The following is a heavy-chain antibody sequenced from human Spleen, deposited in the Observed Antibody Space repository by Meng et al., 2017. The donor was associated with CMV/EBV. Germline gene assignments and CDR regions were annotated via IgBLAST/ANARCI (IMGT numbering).Heavy chain of an antibody. CDR3: ARKGPIQLWSTDAFDI. Sequence: QVRLVESVGGVVQPGRSLRLSCAASGFTFSSYAMHWVRQAPGKGLEWVAVISYDGSNKYYADSVKGRFTISRDNSKNTLYLQMNSLRAEDTAAYYCARKGPIQLWSTDAFDIWGQGTMVTVSS. CDR2: ISYDGSNK. CDR1: GFTFSSYA. V-gene: IGHV3-30-3*01. J-gene: IGHJ3*02. D-gene: IGHD5-18*01.